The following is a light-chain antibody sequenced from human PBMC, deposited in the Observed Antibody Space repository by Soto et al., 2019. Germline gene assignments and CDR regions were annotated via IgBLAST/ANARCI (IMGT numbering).Light chain of an antibody. CDR2: EGS. V-gene: IGLV2-23*01. CDR3: CSYAGGSTLYV. Sequence: QSALTQPASVSGSPGQSITISCTGTSSDVGSYYLVSWYQQHPGIAPKLMIYEGSKRPSGVSNRFSGSKSGNTASLTISGLQAEDEVDYYCCSYAGGSTLYVFGTGTKLTVL. CDR1: SSDVGSYYL. J-gene: IGLJ1*01.